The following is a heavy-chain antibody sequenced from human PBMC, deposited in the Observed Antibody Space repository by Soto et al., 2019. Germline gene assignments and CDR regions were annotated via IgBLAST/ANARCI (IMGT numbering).Heavy chain of an antibody. Sequence: QVQLVQSGAEVKKPGASVKVSCKASGYTFTSYAMHWVRQAPGQRLEWMGWINAGNGNTKYSQKFQGRVTITRDTSASTAYMEPSSLRPEDTAVYYLARDVGFGLSDYWGQGTLVTVSS. CDR2: INAGNGNT. CDR3: ARDVGFGLSDY. CDR1: GYTFTSYA. J-gene: IGHJ4*02. V-gene: IGHV1-3*01. D-gene: IGHD3-10*01.